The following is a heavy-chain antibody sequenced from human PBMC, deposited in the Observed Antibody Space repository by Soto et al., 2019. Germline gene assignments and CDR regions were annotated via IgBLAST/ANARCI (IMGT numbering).Heavy chain of an antibody. CDR1: GGSFSDYY. Sequence: SETLSLTCAVYGGSFSDYYWSWIRQPPGKGLEWIGEINHSGSTNYNPSLKSRVTISVDTSKNQFSLKLSSVTAADTAVYYCARGVLLWFGELLGVLDVWGQGTPV. CDR2: INHSGST. CDR3: ARGVLLWFGELLGVLDV. V-gene: IGHV4-34*01. J-gene: IGHJ6*02. D-gene: IGHD3-10*01.